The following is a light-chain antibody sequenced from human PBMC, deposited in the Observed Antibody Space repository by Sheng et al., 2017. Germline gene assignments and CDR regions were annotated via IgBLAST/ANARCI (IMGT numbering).Light chain of an antibody. CDR1: KSDVGGYNY. J-gene: IGLJ3*02. V-gene: IGLV2-8*01. CDR2: EVS. Sequence: QSALTQPPSASGSPGQSVTISCTGTKSDVGGYNYVSWYQQNPGKAPKLMIYEVSKRPSGVPDRFSGSKSGNTASLTVSGLQAEDEADYYCTSYAGSNNWVFGGGTKLTVV. CDR3: TSYAGSNNWV.